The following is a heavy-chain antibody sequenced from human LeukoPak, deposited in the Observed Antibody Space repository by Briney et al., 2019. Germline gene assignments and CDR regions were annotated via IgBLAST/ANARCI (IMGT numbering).Heavy chain of an antibody. CDR2: IYPGDSDT. J-gene: IGHJ5*02. D-gene: IGHD6-19*01. V-gene: IGHV5-51*01. CDR3: ARLGAVVSKDDNWFDP. CDR1: GYSFTSYW. Sequence: GESLKISCKSSGYSFTSYWIGWVRQMPGKGLEWMGIIYPGDSDTRYSPSFQGQVTISADKSISTAYLQWSSLKASDTAMYYCARLGAVVSKDDNWFDPWGQGTLVTVSS.